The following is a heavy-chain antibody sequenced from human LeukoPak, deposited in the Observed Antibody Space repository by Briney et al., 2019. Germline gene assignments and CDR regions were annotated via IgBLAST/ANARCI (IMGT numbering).Heavy chain of an antibody. CDR2: INHSGST. J-gene: IGHJ4*02. CDR3: ARGPRIAVAGI. V-gene: IGHV4-34*01. D-gene: IGHD6-19*01. CDR1: GGSFRCYY. Sequence: SETLSLTCAVYGGSFRCYYWSWIRQPPGKGLGWIGEINHSGSTNYNPSLKSRVTISVDTSKNQFSLKLSSVTAADTAVCYCARGPRIAVAGIWGQGTLVTVSS.